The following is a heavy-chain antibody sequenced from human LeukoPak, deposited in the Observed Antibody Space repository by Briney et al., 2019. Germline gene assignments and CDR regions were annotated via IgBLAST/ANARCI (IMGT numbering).Heavy chain of an antibody. D-gene: IGHD4/OR15-4a*01. J-gene: IGHJ1*01. CDR1: GFTFSSYG. CDR2: ISYDGSNK. V-gene: IGHV3-30*18. Sequence: GGSLRLSCAASGFTFSSYGMHWVRQAPGKGLEWVAVISYDGSNKYYADSVKGRFTISRDNSKNTLYLQMNSLRAEDTAAYYCAKNSNGLWWQPSTNEYFQHWGQGTLVTVSS. CDR3: AKNSNGLWWQPSTNEYFQH.